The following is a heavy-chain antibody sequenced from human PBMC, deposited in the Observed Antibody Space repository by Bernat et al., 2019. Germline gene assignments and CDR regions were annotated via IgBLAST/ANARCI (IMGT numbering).Heavy chain of an antibody. V-gene: IGHV3-7*03. CDR1: GFSLSSYW. Sequence: EVQLVESGGGLVQPGGSMRLSCAASGFSLSSYWMSWVRQAPGEGLGWVANIKQDGSAKYYVASVTDRFTISRDNVKNSLYLQMNSLRVEDTAVYYCARAWRETGTRTPPIDFWGQGTLVTVSS. J-gene: IGHJ4*02. D-gene: IGHD1-1*01. CDR2: IKQDGSAK. CDR3: ARAWRETGTRTPPIDF.